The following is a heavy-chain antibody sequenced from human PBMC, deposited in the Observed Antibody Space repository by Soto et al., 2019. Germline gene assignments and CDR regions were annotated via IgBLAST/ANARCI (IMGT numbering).Heavy chain of an antibody. Sequence: ASVKVSCKASGYTFTSYGISWVRQAPGQGLEWMGWISAYNGNTNYAQKLQGRVTMTTDTSTSTAYMELRSLRSDDTAVYYCALDYITMVRGVIIYYHGMDVWGQGTTVTVSS. CDR2: ISAYNGNT. CDR1: GYTFTSYG. D-gene: IGHD3-10*01. J-gene: IGHJ6*02. CDR3: ALDYITMVRGVIIYYHGMDV. V-gene: IGHV1-18*01.